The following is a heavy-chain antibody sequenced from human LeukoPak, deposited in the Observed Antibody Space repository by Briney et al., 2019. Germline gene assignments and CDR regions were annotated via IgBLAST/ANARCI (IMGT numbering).Heavy chain of an antibody. Sequence: GGSLRLSCAASGFTFDDYAMHWVRQAPGKGLEWVSLISWDGGSTYYADSVKGRFTISRHNSKNSLYLKMNSLRAEDTALYYCAKDQTGYSSGWFDYWGQGTLVTVSS. D-gene: IGHD6-19*01. V-gene: IGHV3-43D*03. CDR3: AKDQTGYSSGWFDY. CDR1: GFTFDDYA. J-gene: IGHJ4*02. CDR2: ISWDGGST.